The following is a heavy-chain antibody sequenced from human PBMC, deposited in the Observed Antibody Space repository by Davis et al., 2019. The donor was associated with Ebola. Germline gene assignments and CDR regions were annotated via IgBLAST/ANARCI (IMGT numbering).Heavy chain of an antibody. Sequence: GESLKISCKDSENSFTSYWIGWVRQMPGKGLEWMGIIYTGDSDTRYSPSFRGQVTISADKSTRTAYLQWGRLKASDTAIYYCAKAIYYYYDSSGFLDLWGQGTLVTVSS. CDR2: IYTGDSDT. J-gene: IGHJ4*02. V-gene: IGHV5-51*01. CDR3: AKAIYYYYDSSGFLDL. CDR1: ENSFTSYW. D-gene: IGHD3-22*01.